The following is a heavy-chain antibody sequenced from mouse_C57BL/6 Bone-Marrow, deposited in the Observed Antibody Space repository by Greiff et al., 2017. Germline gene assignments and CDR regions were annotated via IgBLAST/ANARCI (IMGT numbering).Heavy chain of an antibody. Sequence: VQLQQPGAELVMPGASVKLSCKASGYTFTSYWMHWVKQRPGQGLEWIGEIDPSDSYTNYNQKFKGKSTLTVDKSSSTAYMQLSSLTSEDSAVYYCARSLVTTHWGQGTLVTVSA. J-gene: IGHJ3*01. V-gene: IGHV1-69*01. D-gene: IGHD2-2*01. CDR1: GYTFTSYW. CDR3: ARSLVTTH. CDR2: IDPSDSYT.